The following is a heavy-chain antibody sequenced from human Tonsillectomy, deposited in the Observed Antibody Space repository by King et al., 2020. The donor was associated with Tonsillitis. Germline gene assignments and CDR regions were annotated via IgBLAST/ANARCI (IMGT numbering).Heavy chain of an antibody. V-gene: IGHV3-21*01. Sequence: VQLVESGGGLVKPGGSLRLSCAASGFTFSSHSMNWVRRPPGKGLEWVSSISGSGSDKYYVDSVKGRFTISRDNVENSLNLQMNSLRADDAAVYYCVRTGDQATRALREADYWGQGTLVTVSS. J-gene: IGHJ4*02. CDR2: ISGSGSDK. D-gene: IGHD1-1*01. CDR3: VRTGDQATRALREADY. CDR1: GFTFSSHS.